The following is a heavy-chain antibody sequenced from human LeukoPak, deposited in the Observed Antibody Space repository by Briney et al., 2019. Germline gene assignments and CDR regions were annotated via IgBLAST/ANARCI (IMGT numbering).Heavy chain of an antibody. CDR3: ARASAIRYNWNARGAFDI. Sequence: GASVKVSCKASGYTFTSYDINWVRQATGQGLEWMGWMNPNSGNTGYAQKFQGRVTMTRNTSISTAYMELSSLRSEDTAVYYCARASAIRYNWNARGAFDIWGQGAMVTVSS. V-gene: IGHV1-8*01. J-gene: IGHJ3*02. D-gene: IGHD1-20*01. CDR1: GYTFTSYD. CDR2: MNPNSGNT.